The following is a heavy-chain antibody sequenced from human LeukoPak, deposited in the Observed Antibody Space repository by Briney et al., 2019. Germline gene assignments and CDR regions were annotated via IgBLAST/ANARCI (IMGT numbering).Heavy chain of an antibody. V-gene: IGHV1-2*02. D-gene: IGHD1-26*01. J-gene: IGHJ4*02. Sequence: ASVKVSCKASGYTFTGYYMHWVRQAPGQGLEWMGWINPNSGGTNYAQKFQGRVTMTRDTSISTAYMELSRLRSDDTAVYYCARGIAAYSGSYFVYWGQGTLVTVSS. CDR2: INPNSGGT. CDR3: ARGIAAYSGSYFVY. CDR1: GYTFTGYY.